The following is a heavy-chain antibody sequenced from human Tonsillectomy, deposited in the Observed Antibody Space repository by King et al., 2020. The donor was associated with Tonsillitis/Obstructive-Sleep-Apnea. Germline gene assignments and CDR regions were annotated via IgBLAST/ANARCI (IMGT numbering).Heavy chain of an antibody. CDR3: ARLKPPTEFDY. V-gene: IGHV4-59*08. CDR1: GGSISSYY. Sequence: VQLQESGPGLVKPSETLSLTCTVSGGSISSYYWSWIRQPPGKGLEWIGYIYYSGSTNYNPSLKSRVTISVDTSKNQFSLKLSSVTAADTAVYYCARLKPPTEFDYWGQGTLVTVSS. J-gene: IGHJ4*02. CDR2: IYYSGST.